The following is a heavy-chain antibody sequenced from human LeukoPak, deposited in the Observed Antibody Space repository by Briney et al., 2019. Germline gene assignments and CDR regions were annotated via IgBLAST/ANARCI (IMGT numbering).Heavy chain of an antibody. D-gene: IGHD2-2*01. J-gene: IGHJ5*02. V-gene: IGHV1-18*01. CDR3: ALTSGYCSSTSCYRVWFDP. Sequence: GASVKASCKASGNTFTSYGISWVRQAPGQGLEWMGWISAYNGNTNYAQKLQGRVTMTTDTSTSTAYMELRSLRSDDTAVYYCALTSGYCSSTSCYRVWFDPWGQGTLVTVSS. CDR2: ISAYNGNT. CDR1: GNTFTSYG.